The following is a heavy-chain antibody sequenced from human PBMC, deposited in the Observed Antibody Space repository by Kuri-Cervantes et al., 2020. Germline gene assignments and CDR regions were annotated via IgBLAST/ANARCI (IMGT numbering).Heavy chain of an antibody. CDR1: GGTFSSYA. CDR3: AREMDYYESSGSDAFDI. Sequence: SVKVSCKASGGTFSSYAISWVRQAPGQGLEWMGGIIPIFGTANYAQKFQGRVTITADKSTSTAYMELSSLRSDDTAVYYCAREMDYYESSGSDAFDIWGQGTMVTVSS. D-gene: IGHD3-22*01. V-gene: IGHV1-69*06. CDR2: IIPIFGTA. J-gene: IGHJ3*02.